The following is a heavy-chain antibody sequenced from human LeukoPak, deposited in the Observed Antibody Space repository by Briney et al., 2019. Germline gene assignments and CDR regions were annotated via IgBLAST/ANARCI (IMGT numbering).Heavy chain of an antibody. CDR3: AHSGYASAFDI. CDR1: GGSFSGYY. Sequence: PSETLSLTCAVYGGSFSGYYWSWIRQPPGKGLEWIGEINHSGSTNYNPSLKSRVTISVDTSKNQFSLKLSSVTAADTAVYYCAHSGYASAFDIRGQGTMVTVSS. V-gene: IGHV4-34*01. D-gene: IGHD5-12*01. CDR2: INHSGST. J-gene: IGHJ3*02.